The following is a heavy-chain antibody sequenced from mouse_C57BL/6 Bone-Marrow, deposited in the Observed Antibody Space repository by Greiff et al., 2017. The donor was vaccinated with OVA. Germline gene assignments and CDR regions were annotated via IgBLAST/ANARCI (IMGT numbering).Heavy chain of an antibody. CDR2: INSDGGST. J-gene: IGHJ3*01. V-gene: IGHV5-2*01. Sequence: EVQRVESGGGLVQPGESLKLSCESNEYEFPSHDMSWVRKTPEKRLELVAAINSDGGSTYYPDTMERRFIISRDNNKKTLYLQMSSLRSEETDWYYCARLELGGSFAYWGQGTLVTVSA. CDR1: EYEFPSHD. D-gene: IGHD4-1*01. CDR3: ARLELGGSFAY.